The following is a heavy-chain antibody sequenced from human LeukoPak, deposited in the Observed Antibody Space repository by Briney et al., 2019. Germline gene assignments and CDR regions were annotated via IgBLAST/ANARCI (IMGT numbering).Heavy chain of an antibody. J-gene: IGHJ4*02. CDR3: AKEAPTGSYFDY. Sequence: GGSLRLSCAASGFTFSSYGMHWVRQAPGKGLEWVAFIRYDGSNKYYADPVKGRFTISRDNSKNTLYLQMNSLRAEDTAVYYCAKEAPTGSYFDYWGQGTLVTVSS. CDR2: IRYDGSNK. V-gene: IGHV3-30*02. CDR1: GFTFSSYG.